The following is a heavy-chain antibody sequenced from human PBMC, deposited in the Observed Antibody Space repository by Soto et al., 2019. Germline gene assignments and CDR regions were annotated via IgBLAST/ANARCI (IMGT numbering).Heavy chain of an antibody. CDR2: IDPRDSHA. D-gene: IGHD6-6*01. CDR3: ARHYSGSSFMDV. Sequence: PGDFQTLSCPVSGYSFTNYWISWVRPMPGNRLEWMGEIDPRDSHANYSPSFQGHVAMSTDKSNGTASLHWSSLKASDSAMYYCARHYSGSSFMDVWGQGTTVTVSS. CDR1: GYSFTNYW. J-gene: IGHJ6*02. V-gene: IGHV5-10-1*01.